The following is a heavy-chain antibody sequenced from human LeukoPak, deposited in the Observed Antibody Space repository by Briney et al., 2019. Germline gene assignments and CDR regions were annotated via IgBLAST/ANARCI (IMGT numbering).Heavy chain of an antibody. V-gene: IGHV1-46*01. CDR1: GYTFTSYY. CDR2: INPSGGST. J-gene: IGHJ3*02. CDR3: AADPKGFDAFDI. Sequence: ASVKVSCKASGYTFTSYYMHWVRQAPGQGLEWMGIINPSGGSTNYAQKFQERVTITRDMSTSTAYMELSSLRSEDTAVYYCAADPKGFDAFDIWGQGTMVTVSS.